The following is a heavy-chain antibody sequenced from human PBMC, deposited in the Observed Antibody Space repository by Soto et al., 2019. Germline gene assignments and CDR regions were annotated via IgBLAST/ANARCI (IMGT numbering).Heavy chain of an antibody. CDR3: AREVRTSGWFRRLDS. J-gene: IGHJ4*02. CDR2: ISGGGSTT. Sequence: QVQLVESGGGLVKPGGSLRLSCAVSGFTFNDYYMSWIRQAPGKGLEWISYISGGGSTTYHADSVRGRFTISRDNAKNSRFLQMNSLRAEDTAVYYCAREVRTSGWFRRLDSWGQGILVTVSS. D-gene: IGHD6-19*01. CDR1: GFTFNDYY. V-gene: IGHV3-11*01.